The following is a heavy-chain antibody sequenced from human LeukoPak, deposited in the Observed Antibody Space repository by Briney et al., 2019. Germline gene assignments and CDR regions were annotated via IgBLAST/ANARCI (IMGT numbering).Heavy chain of an antibody. CDR2: IKQDGSEK. D-gene: IGHD6-19*01. Sequence: GGSLRLSCGASGFTFSSYWTSWVRQAPGKGLEWVANIKQDGSEKYYVDSVKGRFTISRDNAKNSLYLQMNSLRAEDTAVYYCARDLAGRFDPWGQGTLVTVSS. J-gene: IGHJ5*02. CDR3: ARDLAGRFDP. V-gene: IGHV3-7*01. CDR1: GFTFSSYW.